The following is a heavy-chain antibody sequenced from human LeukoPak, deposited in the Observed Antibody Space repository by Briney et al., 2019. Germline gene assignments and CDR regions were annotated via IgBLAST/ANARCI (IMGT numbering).Heavy chain of an antibody. CDR1: GFTFDDYA. CDR3: AKDRFSSAVPAASGLFDY. CDR2: ISWNSGSI. D-gene: IGHD2-2*01. Sequence: GGSLRLSCAASGFTFDDYAMHWVRQAPGKGLEWVSDISWNSGSIGYADSVKGRFTISRDNAKNSLYLQMNSLRAEDTALYYCAKDRFSSAVPAASGLFDYWGQGTLVTVSS. J-gene: IGHJ4*02. V-gene: IGHV3-9*01.